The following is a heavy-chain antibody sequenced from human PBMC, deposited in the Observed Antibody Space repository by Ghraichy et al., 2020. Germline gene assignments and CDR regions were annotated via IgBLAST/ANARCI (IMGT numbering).Heavy chain of an antibody. Sequence: GSLRLSCAASGFSFSTAAMTWVRQAPGMGLEWVSTISSSGDNTHYADSVKGRFTISRDKSKNTLYLQVNTLRAEDTAIYYCAKGWGEYWGQGTLVTVSS. CDR1: GFSFSTAA. V-gene: IGHV3-23*01. CDR2: ISSSGDNT. CDR3: AKGWGEY. J-gene: IGHJ4*02. D-gene: IGHD3-16*01.